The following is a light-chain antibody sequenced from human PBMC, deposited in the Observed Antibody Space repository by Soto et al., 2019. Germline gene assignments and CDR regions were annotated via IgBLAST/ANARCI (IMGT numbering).Light chain of an antibody. CDR2: EVS. V-gene: IGLV2-14*01. CDR3: SSYTSSSTLV. CDR1: SSDVGGYNY. J-gene: IGLJ1*01. Sequence: QSVLTQPASVSGSPGQSITISCPGTSSDVGGYNYVSWYQQHPGKAPKVMIYEVSNRPSGVSNRFSGSKSGNTASLTISGLQAEDEADYYCSSYTSSSTLVFGTGTKVTVL.